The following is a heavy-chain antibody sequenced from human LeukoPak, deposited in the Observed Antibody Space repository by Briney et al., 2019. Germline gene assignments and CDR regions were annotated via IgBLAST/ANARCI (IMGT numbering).Heavy chain of an antibody. V-gene: IGHV1-2*02. J-gene: IGHJ4*02. CDR2: INPSSGGT. Sequence: AAVKVSCKTSGFTFTGYYIHWVRQAPGQRPEWMGWINPSSGGTDYAQRFKGRVTMTRDTSINTAYMELGNLTSDDSAVYYCMRAWVAYWADYWGQGTLVTVSS. CDR3: MRAWVAYWADY. CDR1: GFTFTGYY. D-gene: IGHD2-8*02.